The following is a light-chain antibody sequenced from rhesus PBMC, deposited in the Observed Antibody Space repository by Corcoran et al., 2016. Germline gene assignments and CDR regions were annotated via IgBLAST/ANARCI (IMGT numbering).Light chain of an antibody. Sequence: DIQMTQSPSSLSASVGDTVTITCRTSQGVRSNLHWFQQKPGKAPNLLLFDASSLQSGVPSKFSGIGSGTEFTLTISSLQPEDFATDYCRQHDSYPFTFGPGTKLDIK. CDR1: QGVRSN. CDR2: DAS. CDR3: RQHDSYPFT. J-gene: IGKJ3*01. V-gene: IGKV1-28*01.